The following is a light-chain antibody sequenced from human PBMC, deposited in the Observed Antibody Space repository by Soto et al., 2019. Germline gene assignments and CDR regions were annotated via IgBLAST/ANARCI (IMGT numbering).Light chain of an antibody. Sequence: QSAPTQPPSASATPAQSATISCSGTSSNIGSNYVYWYQQLPGTAPKLLIYRNNQRPSGVPDRFSGSKSGTSASLAISGLRSEDEADYYCAEWDDSLSCQVFGTGTKVPVL. V-gene: IGLV1-47*01. CDR3: AEWDDSLSCQV. CDR1: SSNIGSNY. J-gene: IGLJ1*01. CDR2: RNN.